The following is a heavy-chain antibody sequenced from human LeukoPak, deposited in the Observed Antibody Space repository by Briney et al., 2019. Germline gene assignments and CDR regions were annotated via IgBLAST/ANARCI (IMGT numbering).Heavy chain of an antibody. D-gene: IGHD6-19*01. J-gene: IGHJ4*02. CDR3: ARTPSGGSGVDY. CDR2: IDYSGST. Sequence: PSETLSLTCTVSGGSISSYYWSWIRQPPGKGLEWIGYIDYSGSTNYNPSLKSRVTISVDTSKNQFSLKVRSVIAADTAVYYCARTPSGGSGVDYWGQGTLVTVSS. CDR1: GGSISSYY. V-gene: IGHV4-59*01.